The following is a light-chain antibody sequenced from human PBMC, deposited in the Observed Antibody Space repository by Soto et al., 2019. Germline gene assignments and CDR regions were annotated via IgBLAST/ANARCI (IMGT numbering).Light chain of an antibody. V-gene: IGKV4-1*01. J-gene: IGKJ4*01. CDR2: WAS. Sequence: DIVMTQSPDSLAVSRGERSTIHCKSSQSVLYSSNNKNYLAWYQQKPRQPPKLLIYWASTRESGVPDRFSGSGSGTDFTLTISSLQAEDVAVYYCQQYYNTPLTFGGGTKVDI. CDR3: QQYYNTPLT. CDR1: QSVLYSSNNKNY.